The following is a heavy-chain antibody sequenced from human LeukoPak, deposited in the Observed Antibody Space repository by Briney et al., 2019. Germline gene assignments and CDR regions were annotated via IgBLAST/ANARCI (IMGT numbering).Heavy chain of an antibody. V-gene: IGHV3-74*01. J-gene: IGHJ4*02. Sequence: GGSLRLSCEASGFTFSSYWMHWVRQAPGTGVVVVSRINSDGSSTSYADSVKGRFTISRDNAKNTLYLQMNSLRAEDTAVYYCARDGDPMITFGGVMTYWGQGTLDTVSS. CDR2: INSDGSST. CDR3: ARDGDPMITFGGVMTY. CDR1: GFTFSSYW. D-gene: IGHD3-16*01.